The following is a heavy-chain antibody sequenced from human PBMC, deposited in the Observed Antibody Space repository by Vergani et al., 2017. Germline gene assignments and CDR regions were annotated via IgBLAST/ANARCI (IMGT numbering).Heavy chain of an antibody. CDR3: ARDGRYGSGSYLGRHDAFDI. D-gene: IGHD3-10*01. CDR1: GGSFSGYY. J-gene: IGHJ3*02. Sequence: QVQLQQWGAGLLKPSETLSLTCAVYGGSFSGYYWSWIRQPPGKGLEWIGYIYYSGSTYYNPSLKSRVTISVDTSKNQFSLKLSSVTAADTAVYYCARDGRYGSGSYLGRHDAFDIWGQGTMVTVSS. V-gene: IGHV4-34*01. CDR2: IYYSGST.